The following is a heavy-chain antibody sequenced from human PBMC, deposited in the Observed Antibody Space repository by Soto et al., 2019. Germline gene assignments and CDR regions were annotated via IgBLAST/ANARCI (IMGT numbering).Heavy chain of an antibody. J-gene: IGHJ6*02. V-gene: IGHV4-31*03. CDR3: AVSRDGYSMDV. Sequence: QVQLQESVPGLVKPSQTLSLTCTVSGGSISSGGYYWSWIRQHPGKGLEWIGYIYYSGSTYYNPSLKSRVTISVDTSKDQFSLKLSSVTAADTAVYYCAVSRDGYSMDVWGQGTTVTVSS. CDR1: GGSISSGGYY. D-gene: IGHD2-2*01. CDR2: IYYSGST.